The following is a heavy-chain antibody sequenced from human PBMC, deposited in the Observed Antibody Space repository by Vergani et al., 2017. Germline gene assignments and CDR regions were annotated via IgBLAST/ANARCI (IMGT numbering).Heavy chain of an antibody. CDR1: GFTFSSHA. CDR3: GRGSENYN. Sequence: EVQLLQSEGAVVQPGGSLRLSCVASGFTFSSHAMSWVRQGHGQGLEWVSSIKITGESTHYADSVKGRFTISRDNSKNTLYLQMNSLRVEDTAVYYCGRGSENYNWRQGTLVTVSS. V-gene: IGHV3-23*01. D-gene: IGHD5-24*01. CDR2: IKITGEST. J-gene: IGHJ4*02.